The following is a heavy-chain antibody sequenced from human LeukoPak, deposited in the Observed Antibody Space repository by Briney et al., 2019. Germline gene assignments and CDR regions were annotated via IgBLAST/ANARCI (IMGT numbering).Heavy chain of an antibody. V-gene: IGHV1-69*06. CDR1: GGTFSSYA. CDR2: IIPIFGTA. J-gene: IGHJ4*02. D-gene: IGHD1-26*01. CDR3: AVHSGSYLAYFDY. Sequence: ASVKVSCKASGGTFSSYAISWVRQAPGQGLEWMGGIIPIFGTANYAQKFQGRVTITADKSTSTAYMELSSLRSEDTAVYYCAVHSGSYLAYFDYWGQGTLVTVSS.